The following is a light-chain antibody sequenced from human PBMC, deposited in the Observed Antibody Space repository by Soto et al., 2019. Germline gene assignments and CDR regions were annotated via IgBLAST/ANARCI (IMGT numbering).Light chain of an antibody. CDR3: QQYYSYPRT. CDR1: QGISTW. Sequence: EIQMTQSPSSVSASVGDRVTTTCRASQGISTWLAWYQQKAGKAPKLLIYAASTLQSGVPSRFSGSGSGTDFTLTISCLQSEDFATYYCQQYYSYPRTFGQGTKVDIK. CDR2: AAS. V-gene: IGKV1-12*01. J-gene: IGKJ1*01.